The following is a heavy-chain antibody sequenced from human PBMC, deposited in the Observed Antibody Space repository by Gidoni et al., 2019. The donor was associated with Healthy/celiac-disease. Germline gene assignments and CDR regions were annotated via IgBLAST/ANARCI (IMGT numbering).Heavy chain of an antibody. CDR3: AKDLSGGDWNAFDI. CDR2: ISWNSGSI. CDR1: GFTFDDYA. J-gene: IGHJ3*02. V-gene: IGHV3-9*01. D-gene: IGHD2-21*02. Sequence: EVQLVESGGGLVQPGRSLRLSCAASGFTFDDYAMHWVRQAPGKGLEWVSGISWNSGSIGYADSVKGRFTISRDNAKNSLYLQMNSLRAEDTALYYCAKDLSGGDWNAFDIWGQGTMVTVSS.